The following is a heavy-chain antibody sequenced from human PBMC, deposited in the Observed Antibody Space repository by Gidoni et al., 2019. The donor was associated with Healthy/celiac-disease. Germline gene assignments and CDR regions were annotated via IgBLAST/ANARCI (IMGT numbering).Heavy chain of an antibody. D-gene: IGHD3-22*01. CDR3: ARDPNYYDSSGSNDY. CDR1: GGTFSSYA. V-gene: IGHV1-69*01. CDR2: IIPIFGTA. Sequence: QVQLVQSGAEVKKPGSSLKVSCKASGGTFSSYAISGVRQAPGQGLEWRGGIIPIFGTANYAQKFQGKVTSTADESTSTAYMELSSLRSEDTAVYYCARDPNYYDSSGSNDYWGQGTLVTVSS. J-gene: IGHJ4*02.